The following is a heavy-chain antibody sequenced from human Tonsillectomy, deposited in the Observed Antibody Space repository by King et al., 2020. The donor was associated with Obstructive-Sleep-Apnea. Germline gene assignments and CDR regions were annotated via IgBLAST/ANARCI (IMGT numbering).Heavy chain of an antibody. Sequence: QLQESGPGLVKPSETLSLTCTVSGGSISNYYWSWIRQPPGKGLEWIGYIYYSGSTNYNPALKSRVTISVDTSKTKFALQLTSVTAADTAVYYCARNPYGGYRWFDPWGQGTLVTVSS. CDR3: ARNPYGGYRWFDP. D-gene: IGHD5-12*01. CDR1: GGSISNYY. CDR2: IYYSGST. V-gene: IGHV4-59*08. J-gene: IGHJ5*02.